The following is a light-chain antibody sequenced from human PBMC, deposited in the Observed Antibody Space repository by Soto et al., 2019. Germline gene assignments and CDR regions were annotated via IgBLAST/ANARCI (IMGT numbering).Light chain of an antibody. Sequence: DIQMPQSPSSLSASVGDSVTITCRASQNIRSYVNWYQQKAGKAPNLLIYAAASLQSGVPSRFRGFGAGTDFTLTITSLQAEDFATYYCKQTYSPPWTFGQGNKVDI. V-gene: IGKV1-39*01. CDR1: QNIRSY. J-gene: IGKJ1*01. CDR3: KQTYSPPWT. CDR2: AAA.